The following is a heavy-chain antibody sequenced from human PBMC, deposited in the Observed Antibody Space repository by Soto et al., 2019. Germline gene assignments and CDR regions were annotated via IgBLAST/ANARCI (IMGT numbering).Heavy chain of an antibody. Sequence: QGQLQESGPGLVKPSETLSLTCTVSGGSISSYSWSWIRQPPEKGLEWIGYIEYNGRTNYHPSLKSRVTISVDTSKNQVSLKLSSVTAADPAVYYSARASSWDRNFYYLGPGTLVTRSS. V-gene: IGHV4-59*01. CDR2: IEYNGRT. CDR3: ARASSWDRNFYY. J-gene: IGHJ4*02. D-gene: IGHD6-13*01. CDR1: GGSISSYS.